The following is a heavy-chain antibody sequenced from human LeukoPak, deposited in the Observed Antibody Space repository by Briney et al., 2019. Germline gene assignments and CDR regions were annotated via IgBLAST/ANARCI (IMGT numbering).Heavy chain of an antibody. V-gene: IGHV3-30-3*01. Sequence: GGSLRLSCAASGFTFSSYAMHWVRQAPGKGLEWVAVISYDGSNKYYADSVKGRFTISRDNSKNTLYLQMNSLRAEDTAVYYCARDPADYGDYEGGPFDYWGQGTLVTVSS. J-gene: IGHJ4*02. D-gene: IGHD4-17*01. CDR1: GFTFSSYA. CDR2: ISYDGSNK. CDR3: ARDPADYGDYEGGPFDY.